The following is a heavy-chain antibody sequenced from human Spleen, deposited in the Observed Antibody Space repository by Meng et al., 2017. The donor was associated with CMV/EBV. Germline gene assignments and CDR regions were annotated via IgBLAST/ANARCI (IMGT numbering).Heavy chain of an antibody. V-gene: IGHV3-30*18. CDR3: AKETVEWGSSSWSD. CDR1: GFSFSNFG. CDR2: ISYDGSNK. J-gene: IGHJ4*02. Sequence: SGFSFSNFGMHWVRQAPGMGLEWVAVISYDGSNKYYADSVKGRFTISRDNSKNTLYLQMNSLRAEDTAVYYCAKETVEWGSSSWSDWGQGTLVTVSS. D-gene: IGHD6-13*01.